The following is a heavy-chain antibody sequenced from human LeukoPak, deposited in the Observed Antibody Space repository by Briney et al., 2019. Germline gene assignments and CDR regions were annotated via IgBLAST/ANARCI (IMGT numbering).Heavy chain of an antibody. CDR2: INHSGST. J-gene: IGHJ6*02. CDR1: GGSFSGYY. CDR3: ARRKGRYCSGGSCYSSAYYYGMDV. Sequence: SETLSLTCAVYGGSFSGYYWSWIRQPPGKGLEWIGEINHSGSTNYNPSLKSRVTMSVDTSKNQFSLKLSSVTAADTAVYYCARRKGRYCSGGSCYSSAYYYGMDVWGQGTTVTVSS. D-gene: IGHD2-15*01. V-gene: IGHV4-34*01.